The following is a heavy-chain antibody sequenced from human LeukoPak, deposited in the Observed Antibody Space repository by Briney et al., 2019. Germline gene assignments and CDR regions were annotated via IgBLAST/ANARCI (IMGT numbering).Heavy chain of an antibody. CDR3: ARDSGVSSSFDY. D-gene: IGHD6-6*01. J-gene: IGHJ4*02. V-gene: IGHV3-21*01. CDR1: GFTFSSYS. CDR2: ISSSSSYI. Sequence: GGSLRLSCAASGFTFSSYSMIWVRQAPGKGLEWVSSISSSSSYIYYADSVKGRFTISRDNAKNSLYLQMNSLRAEDTAVYYCARDSGVSSSFDYWGQGTLVTVSS.